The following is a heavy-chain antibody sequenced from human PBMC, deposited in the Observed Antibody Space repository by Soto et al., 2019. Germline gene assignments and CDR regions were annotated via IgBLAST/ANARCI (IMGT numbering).Heavy chain of an antibody. V-gene: IGHV3-30*18. D-gene: IGHD6-6*01. CDR3: AKVGRASRSSDPGDFDY. CDR2: ISNDGSRK. J-gene: IGHJ4*02. CDR1: GFTFSDYG. Sequence: QVQLVDSGGGVVQPGRSLRLSCATSGFTFSDYGMHWVRQAPGKGLEWVALISNDGSRKYYPDSVRGRFTISRDNSKNMVFLQMNSLRLEDTAVYYCAKVGRASRSSDPGDFDYWGQGTLVTVSS.